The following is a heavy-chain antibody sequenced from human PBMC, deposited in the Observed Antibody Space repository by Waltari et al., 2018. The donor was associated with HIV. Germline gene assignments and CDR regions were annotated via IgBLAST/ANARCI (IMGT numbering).Heavy chain of an antibody. CDR1: RFSVSNNS. J-gene: IGHJ4*02. CDR3: AKGVRYYTD. V-gene: IGHV3-53*02. Sequence: EAQFVETGGSVIRPGGSLRLSCSPLRFSVSNNSVTCLRLAPDRGLERVSTIDIDDTTHYADSVRGRFIISRDKFTNTVYLLLYFLMFDDTATYLCAKGVRYYTDWGQGTQVTVSS. D-gene: IGHD3-3*01. CDR2: IDIDDTT.